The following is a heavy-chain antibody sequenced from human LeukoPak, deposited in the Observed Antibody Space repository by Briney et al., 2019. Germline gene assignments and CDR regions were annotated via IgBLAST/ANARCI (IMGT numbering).Heavy chain of an antibody. CDR1: GFTFSTYD. CDR2: IGTARDT. J-gene: IGHJ4*02. CDR3: ARGRGVSSDWYFDF. V-gene: IGHV3-13*01. D-gene: IGHD6-19*01. Sequence: GGSLRLSCAASGFTFSTYDMHWVRQATGKGLEWVSAIGTARDTHYPGSVKGRFTISRENAKSSLYLQMNSLRAGDTAVYYCARGRGVSSDWYFDFWGQGTLVTVSS.